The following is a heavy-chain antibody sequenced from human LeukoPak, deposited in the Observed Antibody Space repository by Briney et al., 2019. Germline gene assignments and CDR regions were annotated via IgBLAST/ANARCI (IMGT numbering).Heavy chain of an antibody. Sequence: ASVTVSFKVSGYTLSKLSMHWVRQAPGKGLEWMGGFDPGAGETIYAQRFQGRLTVTEDIFTDTANMELSSLRSEDTAVYYCATGIQLSPAASFYFDYWGQGTLVTVSP. CDR1: GYTLSKLS. J-gene: IGHJ4*02. D-gene: IGHD5-18*01. V-gene: IGHV1-24*01. CDR3: ATGIQLSPAASFYFDY. CDR2: FDPGAGET.